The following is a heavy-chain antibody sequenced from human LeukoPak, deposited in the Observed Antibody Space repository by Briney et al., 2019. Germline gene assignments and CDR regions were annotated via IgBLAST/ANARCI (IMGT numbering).Heavy chain of an antibody. J-gene: IGHJ4*02. CDR3: ARRYYYNLGSFPFDF. CDR2: IHNSGTT. Sequence: SETLSLTCAVSGGPFSGYFWSWIRQSSGKGLEWIGEIHNSGTTNYNPSLNSRVTISEDTSKDQFYLNLSSVTAADTAVYYCARRYYYNLGSFPFDFWGQGTLVTVSS. V-gene: IGHV4-34*01. D-gene: IGHD3-10*01. CDR1: GGPFSGYF.